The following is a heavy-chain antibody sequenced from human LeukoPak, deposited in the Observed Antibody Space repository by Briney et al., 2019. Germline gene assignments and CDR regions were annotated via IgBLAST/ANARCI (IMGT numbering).Heavy chain of an antibody. Sequence: PSETLSLTCTVAGGSISNYYWSWIRQPPGKGLEWIGFIYYSGSTNYNPSLKSRVTISVDTSKNQFSLKVRSVTPADTAVYYCARGSYYYDSSGYYDYWGQGTLVTVSS. V-gene: IGHV4-59*01. CDR2: IYYSGST. D-gene: IGHD3-22*01. CDR3: ARGSYYYDSSGYYDY. J-gene: IGHJ4*02. CDR1: GGSISNYY.